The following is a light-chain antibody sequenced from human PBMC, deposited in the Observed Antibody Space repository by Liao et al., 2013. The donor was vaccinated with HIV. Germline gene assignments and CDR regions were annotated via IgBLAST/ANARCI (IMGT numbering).Light chain of an antibody. CDR1: NIGSKS. V-gene: IGLV3-21*01. J-gene: IGLJ2*01. CDR2: KDS. Sequence: SYELTQPPSVSVAPGKTARITCGGNNIGSKSVHWYQQKPGQAPVLVIYKDSERPSGIPERFSGSSSGTTVTLTISGVQAEDEADYYCQAWDSSTAVVFGGGTKLTVL. CDR3: QAWDSSTAVV.